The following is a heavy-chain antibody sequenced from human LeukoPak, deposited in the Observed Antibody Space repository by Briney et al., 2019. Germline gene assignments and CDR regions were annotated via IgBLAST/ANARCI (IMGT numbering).Heavy chain of an antibody. V-gene: IGHV3-48*04. CDR3: ATWDRFDP. D-gene: IGHD1-26*01. J-gene: IGHJ5*02. CDR2: ISTSGDAI. CDR1: GFTFSDYG. Sequence: GGSLRLSCAASGFTFSDYGMNWVRQAPGKGLEWVSYISTSGDAIYYADSVQGRFTISRDNAKNSLYLQMNSLSAEDTAVYYCATWDRFDPWGQGTLVTVSS.